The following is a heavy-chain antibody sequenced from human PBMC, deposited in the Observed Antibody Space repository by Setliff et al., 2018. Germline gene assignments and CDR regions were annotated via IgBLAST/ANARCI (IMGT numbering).Heavy chain of an antibody. J-gene: IGHJ5*02. CDR2: ISGSGDAT. V-gene: IGHV3-23*01. D-gene: IGHD2-2*01. CDR3: AKSWVVPAAITFSGFDP. Sequence: GGSLRLSCAASGFAFNRHGMNWVRQAPGKGLAWVSAISGSGDATYYADSVKGRFTISRDNSKNTLYLQMNSLRAEDTAVYYCAKSWVVPAAITFSGFDPWGQGTLVTSPQ. CDR1: GFAFNRHG.